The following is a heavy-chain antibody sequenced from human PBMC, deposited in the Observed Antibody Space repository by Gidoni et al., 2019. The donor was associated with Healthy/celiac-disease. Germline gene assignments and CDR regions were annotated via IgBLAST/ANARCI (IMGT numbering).Heavy chain of an antibody. CDR3: ARDSPRYCTNGVCYFDY. J-gene: IGHJ4*02. Sequence: QVQLVESGGGVVQPGRSLRLSCAASGFPFTTYGMHWVRQAPGKGLEWGAVIWYDGSNKYYADSVKGRFTISRDNSKNTLYLQMNSLRAEDTAVYYCARDSPRYCTNGVCYFDYWGQGTLVTVSS. CDR1: GFPFTTYG. CDR2: IWYDGSNK. D-gene: IGHD2-8*01. V-gene: IGHV3-33*01.